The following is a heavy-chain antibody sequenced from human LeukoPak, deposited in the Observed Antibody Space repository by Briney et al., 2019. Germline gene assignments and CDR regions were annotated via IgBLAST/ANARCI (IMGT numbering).Heavy chain of an antibody. CDR3: AKDPRYCSGGSCQGDYYFDY. D-gene: IGHD2-15*01. Sequence: GGSLGLSCAASGFTFSSYAMSWVRQAPGKGLEWVSAISGSGGSTYYADSVKGRFTISRDNSKNTLYLQMNSLRAEDTAVYYCAKDPRYCSGGSCQGDYYFDYWGQGTLVTVSS. CDR2: ISGSGGST. CDR1: GFTFSSYA. V-gene: IGHV3-23*01. J-gene: IGHJ4*02.